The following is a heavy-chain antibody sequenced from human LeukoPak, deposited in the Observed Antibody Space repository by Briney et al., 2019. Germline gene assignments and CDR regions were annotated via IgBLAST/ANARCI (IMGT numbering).Heavy chain of an antibody. V-gene: IGHV3-30*18. CDR1: GFSFSNFG. CDR2: ISYDGSNT. Sequence: GRSLRLSCAVSGFSFSNFGMHWVRQAPGKGLEWVSVISYDGSNTYYADSVKGRFTISRDNSQNTLFLQMISLRTEDTAVYYCAKGSAYSDYYYYGMDVWGQGTTVTVSS. D-gene: IGHD4-11*01. CDR3: AKGSAYSDYYYYGMDV. J-gene: IGHJ6*02.